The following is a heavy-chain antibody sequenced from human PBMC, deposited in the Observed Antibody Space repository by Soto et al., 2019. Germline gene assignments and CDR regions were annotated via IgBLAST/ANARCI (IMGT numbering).Heavy chain of an antibody. V-gene: IGHV3-23*01. CDR3: GEDKALSVGDTASADFYTLDL. CDR1: ESTLKRDA. Sequence: SPTLARAAPESTLKRDAISWVLLGPKKELEWVSASSGSGGNIYYADSVKGRFTISRDNSKNTLYLEMNSLRAEDTAVYHCGEDKALSVGDTASADFYTLDLW. CDR2: SSGSGGNI. D-gene: IGHD5-18*01. J-gene: IGHJ2*01.